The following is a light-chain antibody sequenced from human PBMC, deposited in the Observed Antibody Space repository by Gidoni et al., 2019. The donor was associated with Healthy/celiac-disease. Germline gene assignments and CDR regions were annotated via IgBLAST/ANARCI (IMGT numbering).Light chain of an antibody. CDR3: QRSYSTGT. J-gene: IGKJ1*01. Sequence: DIQMTQSPSSLSASVGDRVTITCRASQSISSYLNWYQQNPGKAPKLLIYAASSLQSGVPTRFSSSGSRADFTLTISSLQPEDVATYCWQRSYSTGTFGQGTKVEIK. CDR2: AAS. CDR1: QSISSY. V-gene: IGKV1-39*01.